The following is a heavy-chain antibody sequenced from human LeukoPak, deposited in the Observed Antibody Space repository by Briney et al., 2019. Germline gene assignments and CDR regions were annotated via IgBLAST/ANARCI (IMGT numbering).Heavy chain of an antibody. D-gene: IGHD5-12*01. J-gene: IGHJ6*02. CDR3: ARMLRGYYFGMDV. CDR1: GGSISSSSYY. CDR2: KYYSGST. V-gene: IGHV4-61*01. Sequence: KASETLSLTCTVSGGSISSSSYYWSWIRQPPGKGLEWIGNKYYSGSTNYNSSLKSRVTISVDTSKNQISLKLSLVTAADTAVYYCARMLRGYYFGMDVWGHGTTVTVSS.